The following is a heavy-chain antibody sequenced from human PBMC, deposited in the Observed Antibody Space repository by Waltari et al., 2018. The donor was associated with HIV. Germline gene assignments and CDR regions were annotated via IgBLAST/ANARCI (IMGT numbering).Heavy chain of an antibody. V-gene: IGHV4-34*01. Sequence: QVQLQQWGAGLLKPSEPLSLPCAVYGGSFSGSYWNWIRPPPGQALEWIGEINHSGSTNYNPSLKSRVTMSVDTSKNQFSLKLSSVTAADTAVYYCAREGGTRKLDSWGQGTLVTVSS. CDR2: INHSGST. J-gene: IGHJ4*02. D-gene: IGHD3-16*01. CDR3: AREGGTRKLDS. CDR1: GGSFSGSY.